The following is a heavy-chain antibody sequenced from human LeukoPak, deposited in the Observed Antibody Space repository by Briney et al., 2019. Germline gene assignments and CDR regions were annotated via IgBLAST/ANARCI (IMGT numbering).Heavy chain of an antibody. D-gene: IGHD3-22*01. CDR1: GGSISSGGYY. CDR2: IYYSGST. J-gene: IGHJ5*02. V-gene: IGHV4-31*03. CDR3: ARAITMSWFDP. Sequence: SETLSPTCTVSGGSISSGGYYWSWIRQHPGKGLEWIGYIYYSGSTYYNPSLKSRVTISVDTSKNQFSLKLSSVTAADTAVYYCARAITMSWFDPWGQGTLVTVSS.